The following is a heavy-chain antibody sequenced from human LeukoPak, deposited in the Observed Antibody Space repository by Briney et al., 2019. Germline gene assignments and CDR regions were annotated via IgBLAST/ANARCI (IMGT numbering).Heavy chain of an antibody. CDR3: AKSHYGDYEEFDY. D-gene: IGHD4-17*01. J-gene: IGHJ4*02. V-gene: IGHV3-30*18. Sequence: GRSLRLSCATSGFTFSSYGMHWVRQAPGKGLEWVAVIPYDGSNKYYADSVKGRFTISRDNSKNTLYLQMNSLRAEDTAVYYCAKSHYGDYEEFDYWGQGTLVTVSS. CDR1: GFTFSSYG. CDR2: IPYDGSNK.